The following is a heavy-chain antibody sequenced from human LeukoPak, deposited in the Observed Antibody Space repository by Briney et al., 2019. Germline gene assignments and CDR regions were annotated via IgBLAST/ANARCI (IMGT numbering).Heavy chain of an antibody. CDR2: IFYIGST. J-gene: IGHJ3*02. CDR3: VRGDDAFDI. CDR1: GGSISSYY. V-gene: IGHV4-59*01. Sequence: SETLSLTCTVSGGSISSYYWSWIRQPPGKGLEWIGYIFYIGSTNYNPSLKSRVTISVDTSKNQFSLKLSSVTAADTAVYYCVRGDDAFDIWGQGTLVTVSS.